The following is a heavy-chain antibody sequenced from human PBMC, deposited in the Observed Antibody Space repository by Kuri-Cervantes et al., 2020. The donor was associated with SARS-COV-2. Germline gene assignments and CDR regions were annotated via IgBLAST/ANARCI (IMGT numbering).Heavy chain of an antibody. CDR3: ARDGPTVVTPSDAFDI. CDR1: GYTFTSYG. D-gene: IGHD4-23*01. Sequence: SVKVSCKASGYTFTSYGISWVRQAPGQGLEWMGWISAYNGNTNYAQKLQGRVTITADKSTSTAYMELSSLRSEDTAVYYCARDGPTVVTPSDAFDIWGQGTMVTVSS. CDR2: ISAYNGNT. V-gene: IGHV1-18*01. J-gene: IGHJ3*02.